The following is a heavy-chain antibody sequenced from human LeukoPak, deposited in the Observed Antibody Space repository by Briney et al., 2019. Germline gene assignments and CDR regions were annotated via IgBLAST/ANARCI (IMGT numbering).Heavy chain of an antibody. CDR2: ISSSGSTI. CDR3: ARHSGSDYYYYYMDV. D-gene: IGHD2-15*01. V-gene: IGHV3-48*03. J-gene: IGHJ6*03. CDR1: GFTFSSYE. Sequence: GGSLRLSCAASGFTFSSYEMNWVRQAPGKGLEGVLYISSSGSTIYYADSVKGRFTISRDNAKNSLYLQMNSLRAEDTALYYCARHSGSDYYYYYMDVWGKGTTVTVSS.